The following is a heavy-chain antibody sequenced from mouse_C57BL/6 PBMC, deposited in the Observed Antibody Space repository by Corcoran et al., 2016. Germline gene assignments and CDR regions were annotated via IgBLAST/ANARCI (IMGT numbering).Heavy chain of an antibody. CDR1: GYTFTTYG. D-gene: IGHD3-1*01. CDR3: AVRGLYAMDY. V-gene: IGHV9-3*01. CDR2: INTYSGVP. Sequence: QIQLVQSGPELQKPGETVKISCKASGYTFTTYGMSWVKQAPGKGLKWMGWINTYSGVPTYADDFKGRFAFSLETSASTAYLQINNLKNEDTATYFCAVRGLYAMDYWGQGTSVTVSS. J-gene: IGHJ4*01.